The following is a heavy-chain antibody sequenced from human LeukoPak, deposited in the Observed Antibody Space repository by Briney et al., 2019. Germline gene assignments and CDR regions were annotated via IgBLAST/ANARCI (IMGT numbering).Heavy chain of an antibody. CDR1: GFSFDDYA. CDR2: ISGDGGST. V-gene: IGHV3-43*02. J-gene: IGHJ6*01. Sequence: AGSLRLSCAASGFSFDDYAMHWVRQAPGKGLEWVSLISGDGGSTYYADPVKGRFTIYRDNSKHSLYLQMNSLRTEDTAFYYGAKAGSGFCSGGSCYYYYYYGRDVGARDTTLRVSS. D-gene: IGHD2-15*01. CDR3: AKAGSGFCSGGSCYYYYYYGRDV.